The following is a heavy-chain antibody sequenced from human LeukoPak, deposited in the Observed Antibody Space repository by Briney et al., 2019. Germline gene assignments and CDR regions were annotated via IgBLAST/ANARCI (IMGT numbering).Heavy chain of an antibody. CDR2: INDNGGST. V-gene: IGHV3-23*01. CDR3: AKKLGSSPGDFFDY. J-gene: IGHJ4*02. Sequence: GGSLRLSYAASGFAFTNYAMSWVRQVPGKGLEWVSDINDNGGSTFYADSVTGRFTISRDNSKNTLYMQMNSLRAGDTAVYYCAKKLGSSPGDFFDYWGQGTLVTVSS. CDR1: GFAFTNYA. D-gene: IGHD6-6*01.